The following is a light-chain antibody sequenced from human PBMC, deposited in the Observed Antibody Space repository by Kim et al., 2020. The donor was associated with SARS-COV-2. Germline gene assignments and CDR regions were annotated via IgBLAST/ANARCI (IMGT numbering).Light chain of an antibody. V-gene: IGKV4-1*01. CDR1: QSVLYSSNNKNY. CDR3: QQYYITPRT. Sequence: DIVMTQSPDSLAVSLGERATINCKSSQSVLYSSNNKNYLAWYQHKPGQPPKLLIYWASTRDSGVPDRFSGSGSGTDFTLTISSLQAEDVAVYYCQQYYITPRTFGQGTKVEVK. J-gene: IGKJ1*01. CDR2: WAS.